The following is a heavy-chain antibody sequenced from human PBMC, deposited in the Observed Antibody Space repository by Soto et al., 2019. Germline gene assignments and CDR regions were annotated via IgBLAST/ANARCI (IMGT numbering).Heavy chain of an antibody. J-gene: IGHJ6*02. CDR2: ISYDGSNK. CDR1: GFTFSSYG. CDR3: AKAVGYCSSTSCRDYYFYYGMDV. V-gene: IGHV3-30*18. Sequence: QVQLVESGGGVVQPGRSLRLSCVASGFTFSSYGMHWVRQAPGKGLEWVAVISYDGSNKYYADSVKGRFSISRDNSKNTLYLQMNSLRAEDTAVYYCAKAVGYCSSTSCRDYYFYYGMDVWGQGTTATVSS. D-gene: IGHD2-2*01.